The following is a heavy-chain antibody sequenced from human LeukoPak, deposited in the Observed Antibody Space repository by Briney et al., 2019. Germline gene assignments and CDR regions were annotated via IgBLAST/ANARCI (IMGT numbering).Heavy chain of an antibody. CDR1: GFTFTTYW. V-gene: IGHV3-53*01. D-gene: IGHD5-24*01. J-gene: IGHJ4*02. Sequence: PGGSLRLSCAASGFTFTTYWMTWVRQAPGKGLEWVSVIYSGGSTYYADSVKGRFTISRDNSKNTLYLQMNSLRAEDTAVYYCARVGWLQIGGAYFDYWGQGTLVTLSS. CDR3: ARVGWLQIGGAYFDY. CDR2: IYSGGST.